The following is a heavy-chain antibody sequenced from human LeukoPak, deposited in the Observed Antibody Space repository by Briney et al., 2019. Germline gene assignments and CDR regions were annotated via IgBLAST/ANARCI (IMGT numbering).Heavy chain of an antibody. CDR3: ARLQYSSTRVGYYGMDV. V-gene: IGHV4-30-2*01. D-gene: IGHD2-2*01. CDR1: GLSISSGGYS. Sequence: PSETLSLTCAVSGLSISSGGYSWSWIRQPPGKSLQWLGYIYHSGSTYYNQSLKSQVTISVDRSKNQFSLKLSSVTAADTAVYYCARLQYSSTRVGYYGMDVWGQGTTVAVSS. J-gene: IGHJ6*02. CDR2: IYHSGST.